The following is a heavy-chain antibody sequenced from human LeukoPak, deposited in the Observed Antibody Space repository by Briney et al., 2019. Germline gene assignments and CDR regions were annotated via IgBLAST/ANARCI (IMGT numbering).Heavy chain of an antibody. CDR3: TTLGAFDY. CDR2: VKRKTDGGTT. Sequence: GGSLRLSCAASGFTFSNAWMSWVRQAPGKGLEWVGRVKRKTDGGTTDYAAPVKGRFSISRDDSKNTLYLQMNSLKTEDTAVYYCTTLGAFDYWGQGTLVTVSS. V-gene: IGHV3-15*01. CDR1: GFTFSNAW. D-gene: IGHD3-16*01. J-gene: IGHJ4*02.